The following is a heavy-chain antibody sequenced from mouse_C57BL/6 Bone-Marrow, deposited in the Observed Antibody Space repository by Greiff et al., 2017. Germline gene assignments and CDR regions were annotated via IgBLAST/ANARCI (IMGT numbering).Heavy chain of an antibody. Sequence: QVQLQQPGAELVKPGASVKMSCTASGYTFTSYCITWVKQRPGQGLEWIGRIYPGGGETNYTPKFQGKATLTADTSSSTAYLQLSSLTSEDSAVYYCTRYLIYCDTNYWGQGTTLTVSS. V-gene: IGHV1-55*01. CDR1: GYTFTSYC. J-gene: IGHJ2*01. D-gene: IGHD1-1*01. CDR3: TRYLIYCDTNY. CDR2: IYPGGGET.